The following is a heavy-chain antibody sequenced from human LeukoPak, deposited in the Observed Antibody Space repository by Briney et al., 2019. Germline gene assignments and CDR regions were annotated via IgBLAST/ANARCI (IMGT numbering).Heavy chain of an antibody. V-gene: IGHV4-59*01. CDR2: IYYSGST. CDR1: GGSISSYY. J-gene: IGHJ3*02. D-gene: IGHD3-3*01. Sequence: SETLSLTCTVSGGSISSYYWSWIRQPPGKGLEWIGYIYYSGSTNYNPSLKSRVTISVDTSKNQFSLKLSSVTAADTAVYYCARVFYDFWSGYEYDAFDIWGQGTMVTVSS. CDR3: ARVFYDFWSGYEYDAFDI.